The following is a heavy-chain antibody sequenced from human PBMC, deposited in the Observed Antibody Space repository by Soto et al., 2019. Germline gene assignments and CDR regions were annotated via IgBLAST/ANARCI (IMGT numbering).Heavy chain of an antibody. J-gene: IGHJ5*02. CDR1: GFTFSSYW. CDR3: ARDVYYYDSSGSIGFDP. V-gene: IGHV3-7*01. Sequence: LRLSCAASGFTFSSYWMSWVRQAPGKGLEWVASIKQDGSEKYYVDSVKGRFTISRDNAKNSLYLQMNSLRAEDTAVYYCARDVYYYDSSGSIGFDPWGQGTLVTVSS. CDR2: IKQDGSEK. D-gene: IGHD3-22*01.